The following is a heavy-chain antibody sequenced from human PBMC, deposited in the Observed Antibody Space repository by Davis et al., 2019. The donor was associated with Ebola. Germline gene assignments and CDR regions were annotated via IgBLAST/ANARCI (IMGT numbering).Heavy chain of an antibody. CDR3: ARYQGSVNYYYYYGMDV. J-gene: IGHJ6*02. V-gene: IGHV1-18*01. CDR2: ISAYNGNT. CDR1: GYTFTSYG. D-gene: IGHD2-15*01. Sequence: AASVKVSCKASGYTFTSYGISWVRQAPGQGLEWMGWISAYNGNTNYAQKIQGRVTMTTDTSTSTAYMELRSLRSDDTAVYYCARYQGSVNYYYYYGMDVWGQGTTVTVSS.